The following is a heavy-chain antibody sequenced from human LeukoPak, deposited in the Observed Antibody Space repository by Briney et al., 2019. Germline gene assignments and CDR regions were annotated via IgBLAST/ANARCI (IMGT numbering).Heavy chain of an antibody. Sequence: ASVKVSCKASGYTLTDYYMHWVGQAPGQGLAWMEWINPNSGGTNYAQKFQGRVTMTRDTSISTAYMELSRLRSDATAVYYCARVPDSSGWYYFDYWGQGTLVTVSS. J-gene: IGHJ4*02. CDR2: INPNSGGT. V-gene: IGHV1-2*02. D-gene: IGHD6-19*01. CDR3: ARVPDSSGWYYFDY. CDR1: GYTLTDYY.